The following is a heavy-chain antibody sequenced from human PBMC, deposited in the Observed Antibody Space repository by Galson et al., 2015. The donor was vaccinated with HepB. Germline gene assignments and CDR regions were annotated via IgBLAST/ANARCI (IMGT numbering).Heavy chain of an antibody. V-gene: IGHV1-18*01. CDR3: ARRALVVVVNATQNNWFDP. CDR2: ISPYNRDT. D-gene: IGHD2-15*01. Sequence: SVKVSCKASGYTFSSYSITWVRQAPGQGLEWVGWISPYNRDTNYARKLQGRVTMTTDTSTNTAYMELRSLRSDDTAVYYCARRALVVVVNATQNNWFDPWGQGTPVTVSA. J-gene: IGHJ5*02. CDR1: GYTFSSYS.